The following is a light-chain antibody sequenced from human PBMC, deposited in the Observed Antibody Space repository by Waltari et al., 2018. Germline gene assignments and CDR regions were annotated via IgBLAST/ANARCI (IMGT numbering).Light chain of an antibody. CDR1: QDIGNR. CDR2: GTS. Sequence: DIQMTQSPSPVSASVGDRVTITCRASQDIGNRLAWYQQKQGKAPNLLSYGTSSLQTGVPSRFSGSGSGTEFTLTISSLQPDXXXTYYCQQGNSFPITFGPGTKVEIK. J-gene: IGKJ3*01. V-gene: IGKV1-12*01. CDR3: QQGNSFPIT.